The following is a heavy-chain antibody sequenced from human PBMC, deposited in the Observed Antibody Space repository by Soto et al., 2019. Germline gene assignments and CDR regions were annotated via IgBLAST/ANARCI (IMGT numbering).Heavy chain of an antibody. J-gene: IGHJ4*02. CDR2: IYYSGST. Sequence: QLQLQESGPGLVKPSETLSLTCTVSGGSISSSSYYWGWIRQPPGKGLEWIGSIYYSGSTYYNPSLKSRVTISVDTSKNQFSLKLSSVTAADTAVYYCATITIFGVVIKHTLPYWGQGTLVTVSS. CDR3: ATITIFGVVIKHTLPY. V-gene: IGHV4-39*01. D-gene: IGHD3-3*01. CDR1: GGSISSSSYY.